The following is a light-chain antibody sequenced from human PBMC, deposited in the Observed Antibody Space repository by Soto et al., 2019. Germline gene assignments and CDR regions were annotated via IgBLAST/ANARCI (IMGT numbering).Light chain of an antibody. Sequence: EIVLTQSPGTLSLSPGERATLSCWASQSVSSSYLAWYQQKPGQAPRLLIYGASSRATGIPDRFSGSGSGTDFTLTISRLEPEDFAVYYCQQYGSLGTFGPGTKVDIK. V-gene: IGKV3-20*01. CDR1: QSVSSSY. J-gene: IGKJ3*01. CDR3: QQYGSLGT. CDR2: GAS.